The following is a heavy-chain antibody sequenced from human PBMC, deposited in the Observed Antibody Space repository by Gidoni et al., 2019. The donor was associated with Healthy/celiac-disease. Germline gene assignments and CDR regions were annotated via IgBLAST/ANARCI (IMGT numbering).Heavy chain of an antibody. V-gene: IGHV4-34*01. CDR2: INHSGST. D-gene: IGHD4-17*01. CDR1: GGSFSGYY. J-gene: IGHJ4*02. Sequence: QVQLQQWGAGLLKPSETLPLTCAVYGGSFSGYYWSWIRQPPGKGLEWIGEINHSGSTNYSPSLKSRVTISVATSKNQFSLKLSSVTAADTAVYYCARGYGDYDYWGQGTLVTVSS. CDR3: ARGYGDYDY.